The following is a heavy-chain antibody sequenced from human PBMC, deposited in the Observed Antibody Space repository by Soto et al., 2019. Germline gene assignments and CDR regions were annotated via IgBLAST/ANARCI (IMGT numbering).Heavy chain of an antibody. V-gene: IGHV3-33*01. CDR2: IWYDGSKK. J-gene: IGHJ4*02. CDR3: ARDADTSSHYSKFDY. Sequence: QVQLVESGGGVVQPGGSLSLSCAASGFPLTSYGIHWVRQAPGKGWEWWAVIWYDGSKKYYTDSVKGRFTISRDNSKNTLYLQMNSLRAEDSAVYYCARDADTSSHYSKFDYWGQGTLVTVSS. CDR1: GFPLTSYG. D-gene: IGHD3-22*01.